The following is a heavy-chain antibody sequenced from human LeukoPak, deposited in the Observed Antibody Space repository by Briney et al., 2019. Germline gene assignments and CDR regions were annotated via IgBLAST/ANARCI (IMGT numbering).Heavy chain of an antibody. CDR1: GFTFRSYS. D-gene: IGHD3-22*01. V-gene: IGHV3-21*01. Sequence: GGSLRLSCAASGFTFRSYSINWVRQAPGKGLEWVSSISGGSSYIYYADSVTRPFTISRDNAKRSLYLQMTSLRAEDTAVYYCARKVMVAIDSFDIWGQGTMVTVSS. CDR2: ISGGSSYI. J-gene: IGHJ3*02. CDR3: ARKVMVAIDSFDI.